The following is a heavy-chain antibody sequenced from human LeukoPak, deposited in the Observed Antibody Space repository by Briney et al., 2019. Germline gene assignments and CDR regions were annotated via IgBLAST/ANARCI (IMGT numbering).Heavy chain of an antibody. V-gene: IGHV4-59*01. Sequence: PSETLSLTCTVSGGSISSYYWSWIRQPPGEGLEWIGYIYYSGSTNYNPSLKSRVTISVDTSKNQFSLKLSSVTAADTAVYYCAREGVVDFWSGYIDYWGQGTLVTVSS. CDR2: IYYSGST. J-gene: IGHJ4*02. CDR3: AREGVVDFWSGYIDY. CDR1: GGSISSYY. D-gene: IGHD3-3*01.